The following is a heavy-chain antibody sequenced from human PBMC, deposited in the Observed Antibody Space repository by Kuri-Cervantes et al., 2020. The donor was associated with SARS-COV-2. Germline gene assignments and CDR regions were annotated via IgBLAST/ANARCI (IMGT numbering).Heavy chain of an antibody. CDR2: IYYGGST. CDR1: GGSISSSSYY. D-gene: IGHD6-19*01. Sequence: SETLSLTCTVSGGSISSSSYYWGWIRQPPGKGLEWIGYIYYGGSTNYNPSLKNRVTISIDTSKNQFSLMLSSMTAADTAVYYCARLGSGWPGIDFWGQGTLVTVSS. J-gene: IGHJ4*02. CDR3: ARLGSGWPGIDF. V-gene: IGHV4-61*05.